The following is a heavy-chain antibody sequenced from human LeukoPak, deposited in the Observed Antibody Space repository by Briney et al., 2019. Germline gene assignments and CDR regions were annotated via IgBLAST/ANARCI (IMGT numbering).Heavy chain of an antibody. Sequence: GGSLRLSCAASGFTFSSYGMHWVRQAPGKGLEWVAVISYDGSNKYYADSVKGRFTISRDNSKNTLYLQMNSLRAEDTAVYYCAKDHRDWVNTPIDYWGQGTLVTVSS. V-gene: IGHV3-30*18. CDR2: ISYDGSNK. CDR1: GFTFSSYG. D-gene: IGHD3-9*01. J-gene: IGHJ4*02. CDR3: AKDHRDWVNTPIDY.